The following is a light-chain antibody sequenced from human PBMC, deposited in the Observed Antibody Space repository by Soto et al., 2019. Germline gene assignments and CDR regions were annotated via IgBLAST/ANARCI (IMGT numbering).Light chain of an antibody. Sequence: EVVWTQSPGTLSLSPGGRATLSCRASQSVSRRLAWYQQKPCQAHRLLIYGASNRATGIPDRFSGSASGTDFTPTISRLEPDDSAVYYCQQYQDSPMNTVGQGTKLDIK. CDR2: GAS. J-gene: IGKJ2*01. CDR3: QQYQDSPMNT. V-gene: IGKV3-20*01. CDR1: QSVSRR.